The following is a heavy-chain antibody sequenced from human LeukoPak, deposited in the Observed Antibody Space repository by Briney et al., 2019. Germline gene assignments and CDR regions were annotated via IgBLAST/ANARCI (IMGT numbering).Heavy chain of an antibody. V-gene: IGHV3-33*01. CDR1: GFTFSSYG. CDR3: ARANWDGSDYYGMDV. J-gene: IGHJ6*02. D-gene: IGHD3-10*01. CDR2: IWYDGSNK. Sequence: GRSLRLSCAASGFTFSSYGMHWVRQAPGKGLEWVAVIWYDGSNKYYADSVKGRFTISRDNSKNTLYLQMNSLRAEDTAVYYCARANWDGSDYYGMDVWGQGTTVTVSS.